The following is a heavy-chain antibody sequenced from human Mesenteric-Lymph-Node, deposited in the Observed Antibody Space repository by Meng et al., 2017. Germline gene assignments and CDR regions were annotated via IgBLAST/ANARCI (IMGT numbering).Heavy chain of an antibody. J-gene: IGHJ4*02. Sequence: VQLVESGGGFVIPVGSLRLSCAVSGITFKDAWMSWVRQATGKGLEWVGRIKSNGDGGTTDYAAPVKGRFTISRDDSKNTLFLQMDSLKTEDTAVYYCTPDPWGYWGQGTLVTVSS. CDR1: GITFKDAW. D-gene: IGHD3-16*01. CDR3: TPDPWGY. V-gene: IGHV3-15*01. CDR2: IKSNGDGGTT.